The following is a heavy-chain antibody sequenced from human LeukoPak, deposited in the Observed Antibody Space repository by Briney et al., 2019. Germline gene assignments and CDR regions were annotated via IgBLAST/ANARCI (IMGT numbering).Heavy chain of an antibody. Sequence: GGSLRLSCAASGFTFSSYSMNWVRQAPGKGLEWVSSISSSSSYIYYADSVKGRFTISRDNAKNSLYLQMNSLRAEDTAVYYCARDLSTTVTTNWFDPWGQGTLATVSS. V-gene: IGHV3-21*01. CDR2: ISSSSSYI. CDR1: GFTFSSYS. D-gene: IGHD4-17*01. CDR3: ARDLSTTVTTNWFDP. J-gene: IGHJ5*02.